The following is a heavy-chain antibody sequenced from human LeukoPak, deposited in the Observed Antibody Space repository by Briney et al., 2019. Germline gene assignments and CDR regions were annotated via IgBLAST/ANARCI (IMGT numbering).Heavy chain of an antibody. CDR3: ARCFYSGSTDVFNI. CDR2: IYTSGST. V-gene: IGHV4-61*02. Sequence: SETLSLTCTVSGGSISSGSYYWSWIRQPAGKGLEWFGRIYTSGSTNYNPSLKSRVTISVDTSKNQFSLKLSSVTAADTAVYYCARCFYSGSTDVFNIGGKGKMVTVS. CDR1: GGSISSGSYY. D-gene: IGHD1-26*01. J-gene: IGHJ3*02.